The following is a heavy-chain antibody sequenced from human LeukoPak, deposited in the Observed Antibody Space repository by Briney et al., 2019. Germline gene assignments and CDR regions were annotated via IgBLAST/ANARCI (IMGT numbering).Heavy chain of an antibody. V-gene: IGHV4-39*07. CDR2: IYYSGST. CDR1: GGSISSSSYY. Sequence: SETLSLTCTVSGGSISSSSYYWGWIRQPPGKGLEWIGSIYYSGSTYYNPSLKSRVTISVDTSKNQFSLKLSSVTAADTAVYYCARDSGGSSAWYYYYGMDVWGQGTTVTVSS. D-gene: IGHD1-26*01. CDR3: ARDSGGSSAWYYYYGMDV. J-gene: IGHJ6*02.